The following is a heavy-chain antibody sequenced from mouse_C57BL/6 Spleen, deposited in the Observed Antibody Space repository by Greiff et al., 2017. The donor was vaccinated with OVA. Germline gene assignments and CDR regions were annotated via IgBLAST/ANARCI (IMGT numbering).Heavy chain of an antibody. CDR3: ARRPDHSWYFDV. Sequence: EVQGVESGGGLVKPGGSLKLSCAASGFTFSDYGMHWVRQAPEKGLEWVAYISSGSSTIYYADTVKGRFTISRDNAKNTLFLQMTSLRSEDTAMYYCARRPDHSWYFDVWGTGTTVTVSS. V-gene: IGHV5-17*01. CDR1: GFTFSDYG. J-gene: IGHJ1*03. CDR2: ISSGSSTI.